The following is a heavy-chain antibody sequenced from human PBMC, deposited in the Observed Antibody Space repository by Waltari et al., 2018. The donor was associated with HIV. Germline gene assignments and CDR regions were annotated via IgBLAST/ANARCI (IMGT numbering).Heavy chain of an antibody. CDR2: MLYSGNR. D-gene: IGHD4-17*01. Sequence: QLQLQESGPGLVKPSETLSLTCTVSGGYISSSRHYWGWIRQPPGKGLEWIGSMLYSGNRYYNPSLKSRVTLSLDTSNNQFSLNLSSETAADTAVYYCARMVTTWAFDIWGQGTVVTVSS. CDR1: GGYISSSRHY. J-gene: IGHJ3*02. V-gene: IGHV4-39*07. CDR3: ARMVTTWAFDI.